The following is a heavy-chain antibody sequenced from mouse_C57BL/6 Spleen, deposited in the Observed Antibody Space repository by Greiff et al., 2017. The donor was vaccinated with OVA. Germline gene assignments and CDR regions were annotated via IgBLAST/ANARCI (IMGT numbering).Heavy chain of an antibody. CDR3: TRRGGDY. Sequence: QVQLQESGAELVRPGASVTLSCKASGYTFTDYEMHWVKQTPVHGLEWIGAIDPETGGTAYNQKFKGKAILTADKSSSTAYMELRSLTSEDSAVYYCTRRGGDYWGQGTTLTVSS. J-gene: IGHJ2*01. V-gene: IGHV1-15*01. CDR1: GYTFTDYE. CDR2: IDPETGGT.